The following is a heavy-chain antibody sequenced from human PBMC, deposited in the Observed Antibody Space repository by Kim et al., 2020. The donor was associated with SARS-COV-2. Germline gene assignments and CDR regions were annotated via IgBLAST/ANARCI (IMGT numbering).Heavy chain of an antibody. CDR2: INPNSGGT. CDR3: ARGLRGSSGWFDY. D-gene: IGHD6-19*01. J-gene: IGHJ4*02. CDR1: GYTFTGYY. Sequence: ASVKVSCKASGYTFTGYYMHWVRQAPGQGLEWMGRINPNSGGTNYAQKFQGRVTMTRDTSISTAYMELSRLRSDDTAVYYCARGLRGSSGWFDYWGQGTLVTVSS. V-gene: IGHV1-2*06.